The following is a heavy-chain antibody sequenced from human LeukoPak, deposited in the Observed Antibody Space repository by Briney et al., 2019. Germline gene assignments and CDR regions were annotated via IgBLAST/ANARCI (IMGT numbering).Heavy chain of an antibody. J-gene: IGHJ4*02. CDR2: IYYSGST. Sequence: VKPSETLSLTCTVSGCSIISYYWSWIRQPPGKGLDWIRYIYYSGSTNYNPSLKSRVTISVDTSKNQFCLKLSSVTAADTAVYYCARHYGGNPEDYFDYWGQGTLVTVSS. CDR3: ARHYGGNPEDYFDY. CDR1: GCSIISYY. D-gene: IGHD4-23*01. V-gene: IGHV4-59*08.